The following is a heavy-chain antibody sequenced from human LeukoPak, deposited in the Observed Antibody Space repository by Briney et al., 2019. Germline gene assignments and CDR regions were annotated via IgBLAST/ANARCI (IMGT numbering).Heavy chain of an antibody. Sequence: RTSETLSLTCAVSGGSISSSNWWSWVRQPPGQGLEWIGEIYHSGSTNYNPSLKSRVTISVDKSKNQFSLKLSSVTAADTAVYYCARVCYDILTGRYYFDYWGQGTLVTVSS. V-gene: IGHV4-4*02. J-gene: IGHJ4*02. CDR2: IYHSGST. D-gene: IGHD3-9*01. CDR1: GGSISSSNW. CDR3: ARVCYDILTGRYYFDY.